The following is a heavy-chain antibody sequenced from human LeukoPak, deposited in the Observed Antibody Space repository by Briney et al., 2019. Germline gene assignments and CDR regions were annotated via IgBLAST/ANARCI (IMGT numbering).Heavy chain of an antibody. CDR1: GFTFSSYA. CDR2: ISGSGGST. V-gene: IGHV3-23*01. Sequence: GGSLRLSCAASGFTFSSYAMSWVRRAPGKGLEWVSAISGSGGSTYYADSVKGRFTISRDNAKNSLYLQMNSLRVEDTAVYYCARGGAARPDFWGQGTLVTVSS. CDR3: ARGGAARPDF. J-gene: IGHJ4*02. D-gene: IGHD6-6*01.